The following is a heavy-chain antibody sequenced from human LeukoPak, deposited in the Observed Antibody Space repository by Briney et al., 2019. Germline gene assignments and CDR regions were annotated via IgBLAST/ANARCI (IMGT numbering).Heavy chain of an antibody. Sequence: GSSVKVSCKASGGTFSSYTISWVRQVPGQGLEWMGRIIPILGIANYAQKFQGRVTITADKSTSTAYMELSSLRSEDTAVYYCARALYYYDSSGYYFDYWGQGTLVTVSS. V-gene: IGHV1-69*02. J-gene: IGHJ4*02. CDR1: GGTFSSYT. CDR3: ARALYYYDSSGYYFDY. D-gene: IGHD3-22*01. CDR2: IIPILGIA.